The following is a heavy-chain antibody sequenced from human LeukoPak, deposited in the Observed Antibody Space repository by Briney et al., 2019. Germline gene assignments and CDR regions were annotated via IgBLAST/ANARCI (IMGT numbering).Heavy chain of an antibody. Sequence: GGSLRLSCAASGFTFSSYGMHWVRQAPGKGLEYVSAISSNGGSTYYADSVKGRFTISRDNSKNTLYLQMSSLRAEDTAVYYCVKPGLGYFDSYYFDYWGQGTLVTVSS. V-gene: IGHV3-64D*06. J-gene: IGHJ4*02. CDR2: ISSNGGST. CDR3: VKPGLGYFDSYYFDY. CDR1: GFTFSSYG. D-gene: IGHD3-9*01.